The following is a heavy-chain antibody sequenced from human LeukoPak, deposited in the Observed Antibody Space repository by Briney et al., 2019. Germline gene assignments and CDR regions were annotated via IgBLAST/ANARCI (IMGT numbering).Heavy chain of an antibody. D-gene: IGHD6-19*01. J-gene: IGHJ6*03. Sequence: GASVKVSCKASGYTFTSYGISWVRQAPGQGLEWMGWINNDNGNTNYAQKFQGRVSMTTDTSTSTAYMELRSLRSDDTAVYYCARDPPGYSVGWYDSYDYYMDVWGQGTTVTVSS. CDR1: GYTFTSYG. CDR3: ARDPPGYSVGWYDSYDYYMDV. CDR2: INNDNGNT. V-gene: IGHV1-18*01.